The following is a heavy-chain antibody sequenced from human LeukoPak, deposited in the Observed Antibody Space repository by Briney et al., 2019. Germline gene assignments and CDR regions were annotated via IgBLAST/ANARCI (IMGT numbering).Heavy chain of an antibody. D-gene: IGHD6-6*01. V-gene: IGHV4-34*01. Sequence: SETLSLTCAVYGGSFSGYYWSWIRQPPGKGLEWIGEINHSGGTNYNPSLESRVTISVDTSKNQFSLKLTSVTAADTAVYYCARVYSSSGYNWFDPWGQGTLVTVSS. J-gene: IGHJ5*02. CDR3: ARVYSSSGYNWFDP. CDR1: GGSFSGYY. CDR2: INHSGGT.